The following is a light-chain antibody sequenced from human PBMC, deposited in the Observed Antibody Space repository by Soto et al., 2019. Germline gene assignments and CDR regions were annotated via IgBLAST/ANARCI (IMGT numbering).Light chain of an antibody. CDR1: ENFRTK. J-gene: IGKJ5*01. V-gene: IGKV3-15*01. CDR3: QQNNRWPHIT. Sequence: EIVMTQSPAILSVSPGEAATLSCRASENFRTKVGWDQQKPGQAPRLLIYGASTRATGIPDRFSGSGSGTQFTLTISRLQSEDSAVYFCQQNNRWPHITFGQGTRLEIK. CDR2: GAS.